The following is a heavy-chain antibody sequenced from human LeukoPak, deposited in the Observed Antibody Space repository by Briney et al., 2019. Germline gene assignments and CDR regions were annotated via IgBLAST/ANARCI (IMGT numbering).Heavy chain of an antibody. Sequence: SETLSVTSTVPGGSISPYYWSWIRQTPRKGLGWIGYILYSGTTTNYNPSLKSRVTISVDTSKNQFSLKLSSVTAADTAVYYCARVGDWNDLVYWGQGTLVTVSS. V-gene: IGHV4-59*01. CDR2: ILYSGTT. D-gene: IGHD1-1*01. J-gene: IGHJ4*02. CDR1: GGSISPYY. CDR3: ARVGDWNDLVY.